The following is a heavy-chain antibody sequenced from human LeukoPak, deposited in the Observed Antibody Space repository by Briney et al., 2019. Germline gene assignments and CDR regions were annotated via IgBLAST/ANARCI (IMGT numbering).Heavy chain of an antibody. Sequence: PGRSLRLSCAASGFTFSSYGTHWARHDPGKGLEWVAVIWLDGSNKYYADSVKGRFTISRDNSRNTLYLQMNSLRAEDTAVYYCARDSAATASYFDYWGQGTLVTVSS. J-gene: IGHJ4*02. V-gene: IGHV3-33*01. D-gene: IGHD6-25*01. CDR3: ARDSAATASYFDY. CDR1: GFTFSSYG. CDR2: IWLDGSNK.